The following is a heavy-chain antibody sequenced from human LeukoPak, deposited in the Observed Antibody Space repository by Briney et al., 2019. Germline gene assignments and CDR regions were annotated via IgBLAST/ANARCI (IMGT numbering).Heavy chain of an antibody. CDR3: ASQKGEYYYDSSGYYVGAFDI. CDR2: ISAYNGNT. CDR1: GYTFTSYG. Sequence: ASVKVSCKASGYTFTSYGISWVRQAPGQGLEWMGWISAYNGNTNYAQKLQGRVTMTTDTSTSTAYMELSSLRSEDTAVYYCASQKGEYYYDSSGYYVGAFDIWGQGTMVTVSS. V-gene: IGHV1-18*01. J-gene: IGHJ3*02. D-gene: IGHD3-22*01.